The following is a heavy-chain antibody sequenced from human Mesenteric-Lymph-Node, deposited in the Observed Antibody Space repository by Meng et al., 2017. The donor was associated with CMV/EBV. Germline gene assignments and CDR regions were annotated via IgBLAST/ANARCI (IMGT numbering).Heavy chain of an antibody. Sequence: GESLKISCAGSGFTFSNYWMNWVRQAPGKGLEWVANIKNDGSEKYYVNSVKGRFTISRDNAKNSLYLQMNSLRAEDTALYYCAKAGYSSPDYYYYGMDVWGQGTTVTVSS. D-gene: IGHD6-13*01. CDR3: AKAGYSSPDYYYYGMDV. CDR2: IKNDGSEK. V-gene: IGHV3-7*03. J-gene: IGHJ6*02. CDR1: GFTFSNYW.